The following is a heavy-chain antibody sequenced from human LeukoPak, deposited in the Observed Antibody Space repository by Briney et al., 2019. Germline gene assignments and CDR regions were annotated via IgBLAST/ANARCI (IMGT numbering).Heavy chain of an antibody. Sequence: GGSLRLSCAASGIIFSSYSMNWVRQAPGKGLEWVSSISSSSSYIYYADSVKGRFTISRDNAKNSLYLQMNSLRAEDAAVYYCAVTYYDFWSGYSHWGQGTLVTVSS. CDR2: ISSSSSYI. CDR1: GIIFSSYS. D-gene: IGHD3-3*01. V-gene: IGHV3-21*01. J-gene: IGHJ4*02. CDR3: AVTYYDFWSGYSH.